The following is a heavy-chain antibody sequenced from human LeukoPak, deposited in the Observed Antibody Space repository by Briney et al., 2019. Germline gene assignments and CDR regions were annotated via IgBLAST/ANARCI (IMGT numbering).Heavy chain of an antibody. D-gene: IGHD3-22*01. CDR3: AGTYDSSGYPRGYWFDP. CDR2: INPNSGGT. Sequence: GASVKVSCKASGYTFTGYYMHWVRQAPGQGLEWMGWINPNSGGTNYAQKFQGRVTMTRDTSISTAYMELSRLRSEDTAVYYCAGTYDSSGYPRGYWFDPWGQGTLVTVSS. J-gene: IGHJ5*02. CDR1: GYTFTGYY. V-gene: IGHV1-2*02.